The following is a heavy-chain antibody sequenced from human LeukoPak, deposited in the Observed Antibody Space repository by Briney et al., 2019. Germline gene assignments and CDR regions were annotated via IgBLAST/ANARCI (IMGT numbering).Heavy chain of an antibody. J-gene: IGHJ6*04. CDR1: GFTFYDYA. CDR2: ISWDGGST. CDR3: AKGGYGMDV. V-gene: IGHV3-43D*04. Sequence: GGSLRLSCAASGFTFYDYAMHWVRHAPGKGLEWVSLISWDGGSTYYADSVKGRFTISRDNSKNSLYLQMNSLRAEDTALYYCAKGGYGMDVWGKGTTVTVSS. D-gene: IGHD3-16*01.